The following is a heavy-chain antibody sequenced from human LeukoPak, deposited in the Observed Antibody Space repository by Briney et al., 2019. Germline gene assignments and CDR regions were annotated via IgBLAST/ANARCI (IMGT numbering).Heavy chain of an antibody. D-gene: IGHD3-9*01. V-gene: IGHV4-61*02. CDR2: IYTSGST. CDR3: ARGLSDDILTDYYYYYMDV. CDR1: GGSISSGGYY. Sequence: SETLSLTCTVSGGSISSGGYYWSWIRQPAGKGLEWIGRIYTSGSTNYNPSLKSRVTISVDTSKNQFSLKLSSVTAADTAVYYCARGLSDDILTDYYYYYMDVWGKGTTVTVSS. J-gene: IGHJ6*03.